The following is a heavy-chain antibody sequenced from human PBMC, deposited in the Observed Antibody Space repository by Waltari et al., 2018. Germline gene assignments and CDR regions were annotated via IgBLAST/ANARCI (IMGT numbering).Heavy chain of an antibody. D-gene: IGHD1-26*01. V-gene: IGHV4-59*01. CDR3: ARLGDEWELFDY. CDR2: IYYSGST. J-gene: IGHJ4*02. Sequence: QVQLQESGPGLVKPSETLSLTCTVSGGSISSYYWSWIRQPPGKGLEWIGYIYYSGSTNYNPSLKSRVTISVDTSKNQFSLKLSSVTAADTAVYYCARLGDEWELFDYWGQGTLVTVSS. CDR1: GGSISSYY.